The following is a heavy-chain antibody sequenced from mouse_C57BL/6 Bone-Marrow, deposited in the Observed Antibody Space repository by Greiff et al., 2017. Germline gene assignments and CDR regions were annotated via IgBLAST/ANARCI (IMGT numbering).Heavy chain of an antibody. D-gene: IGHD2-12*01. CDR1: GYTFTDYN. CDR2: INPNNGGT. CDR3: ARSDMGGRYDALFAY. J-gene: IGHJ3*01. V-gene: IGHV1-18*01. Sequence: EVQLQQSGPELVKPGASVKIPCKASGYTFTDYNMDWVKQSHGKSLEWIGDINPNNGGTIYNQKFKGKATLTVDKSSRTAYMEFRSLTSEDTAVYYCARSDMGGRYDALFAYWGQGTLVTVSA.